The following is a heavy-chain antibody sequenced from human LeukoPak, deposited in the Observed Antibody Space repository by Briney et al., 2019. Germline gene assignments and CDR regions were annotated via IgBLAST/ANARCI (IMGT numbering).Heavy chain of an antibody. CDR3: TRGGGYNSNDY. CDR1: GFTFSDYY. D-gene: IGHD5-24*01. Sequence: GGSLRLSCAASGFTFSDYYMSGIRHAPGKGLEWVSYISGSSSYTNYADSVKGRFTISRDNAKNSLYLQMDSLRAEDTAVYYCTRGGGYNSNDYRGQGALVTVSS. CDR2: ISGSSSYT. V-gene: IGHV3-11*05. J-gene: IGHJ4*02.